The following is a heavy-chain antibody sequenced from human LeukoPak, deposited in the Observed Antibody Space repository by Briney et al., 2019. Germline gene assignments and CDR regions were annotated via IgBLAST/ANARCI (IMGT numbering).Heavy chain of an antibody. D-gene: IGHD1-26*01. Sequence: SETLSLTCSVSGGSITNYYWSWIRQSAGKGLEWNGFIYNTGRTNCNPSLQSRVTMSIDTSKNQFSLKLSSVTAADTAVYYCARQGELAIDYWGQGTLVTVSS. CDR2: IYNTGRT. CDR1: GGSITNYY. V-gene: IGHV4-59*08. J-gene: IGHJ4*02. CDR3: ARQGELAIDY.